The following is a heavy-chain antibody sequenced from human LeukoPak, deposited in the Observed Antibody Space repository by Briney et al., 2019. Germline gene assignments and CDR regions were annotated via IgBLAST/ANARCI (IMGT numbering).Heavy chain of an antibody. CDR1: GFTFSNYS. CDR3: ANGVSGHYDILTGNDY. Sequence: PGGSLRLSCAASGFTFSNYSLTWVRQAPGKGLEWVSGVSGGGGFTYYPDSVKGRFTISRDNSKNSLFLQMNSLRAEDTAIYYFANGVSGHYDILTGNDYWGQGTLVTVSS. CDR2: VSGGGGFT. D-gene: IGHD3-9*01. J-gene: IGHJ4*02. V-gene: IGHV3-23*01.